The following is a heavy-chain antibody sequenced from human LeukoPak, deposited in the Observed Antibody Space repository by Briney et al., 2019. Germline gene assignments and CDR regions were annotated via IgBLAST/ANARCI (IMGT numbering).Heavy chain of an antibody. Sequence: SETLSLTCAVSGYSISSSNWWGWIRQPPGKGLEWIGYIFYSGSTYYNPPLKSRVSMSIDTSKNQFSLKLNSVTAVDTAVYYCARTALDTTTYFHYWGQGTLVTVSS. V-gene: IGHV4-28*01. D-gene: IGHD5-18*01. CDR3: ARTALDTTTYFHY. J-gene: IGHJ4*02. CDR2: IFYSGST. CDR1: GYSISSSNW.